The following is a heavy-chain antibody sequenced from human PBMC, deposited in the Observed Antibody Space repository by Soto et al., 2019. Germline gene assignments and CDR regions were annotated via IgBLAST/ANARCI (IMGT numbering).Heavy chain of an antibody. CDR3: ARVVFPYYYSSGPSYYFDF. CDR1: GGSISSGDYY. J-gene: IGHJ4*02. D-gene: IGHD3-22*01. Sequence: SETLSLTCTVSGGSISSGDYYWSWIRQPPGKGLEWIGYIYYSGSTYYNPSLKSRVTISVDTSKNQFSLKLSSVTAADTAVYYCARVVFPYYYSSGPSYYFDFWGQRTLVTVSS. CDR2: IYYSGST. V-gene: IGHV4-30-4*01.